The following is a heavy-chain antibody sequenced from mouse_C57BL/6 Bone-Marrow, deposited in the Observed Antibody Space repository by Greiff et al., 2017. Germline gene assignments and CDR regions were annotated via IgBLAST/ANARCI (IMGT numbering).Heavy chain of an antibody. CDR3: AICGPAWFAY. J-gene: IGHJ3*01. CDR1: GYTFTSYW. Sequence: VQLQQSGTVLARPGASVKMSCKTSGYTFTSYWMHWVKQRPGQGLEWIGRIHPSDSDTNYNQKFKGKATLTVDKSSSTAYMQLSSLTSEDSAVYYCAICGPAWFAYWGQGTLVTVSA. CDR2: IHPSDSDT. V-gene: IGHV1-74*01.